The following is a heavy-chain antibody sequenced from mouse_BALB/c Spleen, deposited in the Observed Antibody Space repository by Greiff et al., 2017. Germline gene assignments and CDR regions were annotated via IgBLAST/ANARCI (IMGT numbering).Heavy chain of an antibody. D-gene: IGHD1-1*01. CDR2: ISNGGGST. CDR1: GFTFSSYT. V-gene: IGHV5-12-2*01. CDR3: ARHDYYGSSYDYAMDY. J-gene: IGHJ4*01. Sequence: EVMLVESGGGLVQPGGSLKLSCAASGFTFSSYTMSWVRQTPEKRLEWVAYISNGGGSTYYPDTVKGRFTISRDNAKNTLYLQMSSLKSEDTAMYYCARHDYYGSSYDYAMDYWGQGTSVTVSS.